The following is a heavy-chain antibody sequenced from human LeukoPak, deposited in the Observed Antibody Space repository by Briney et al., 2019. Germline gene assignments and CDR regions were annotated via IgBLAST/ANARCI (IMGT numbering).Heavy chain of an antibody. Sequence: PGGSLRLSCAASGFTFSSYWMSWVRQAPGKGLEWVANIKQDGSEKYYVDSVKGRFTISRDNAKNSLYLQMNSLRAEDTAVYYCARDGSGSSIIGHNWFDPWGQGTLVTVSS. CDR2: IKQDGSEK. CDR3: ARDGSGSSIIGHNWFDP. V-gene: IGHV3-7*03. CDR1: GFTFSSYW. D-gene: IGHD3-10*01. J-gene: IGHJ5*02.